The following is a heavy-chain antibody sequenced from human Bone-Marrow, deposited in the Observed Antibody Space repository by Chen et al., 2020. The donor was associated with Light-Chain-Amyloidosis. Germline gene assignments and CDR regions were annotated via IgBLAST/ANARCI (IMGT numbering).Heavy chain of an antibody. CDR3: AKDYDFWSGLLEY. D-gene: IGHD3-3*01. Sequence: QVQLVESGGGVVQPGGSLRLSCAASGFAFSSYAMHWVRQAPGEGLEWVAYIRYDGNTIYYADAVKGRFTISRDNSKNTLYLQMNSLRAEDTAVYYCAKDYDFWSGLLEYWGQGTLVTDSS. CDR2: IRYDGNTI. V-gene: IGHV3-30*02. CDR1: GFAFSSYA. J-gene: IGHJ4*02.